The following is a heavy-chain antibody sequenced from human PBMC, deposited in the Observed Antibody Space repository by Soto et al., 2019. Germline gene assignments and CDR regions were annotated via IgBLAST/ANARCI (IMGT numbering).Heavy chain of an antibody. CDR2: IIPIQGTA. CDR3: AKSLLFVDHAYMDV. D-gene: IGHD2-21*01. J-gene: IGHJ6*03. V-gene: IGHV1-69*08. CDR1: GGSFISYS. Sequence: QVQLVQSGAEVKKPGSSVKVSCEASGGSFISYSFTWVRQAPGQGLEWMGRIIPIQGTASYALKFQDRVTITGDRSTKTVYMELRSLRPEDTALYFCAKSLLFVDHAYMDVWGKGTTVTVSS.